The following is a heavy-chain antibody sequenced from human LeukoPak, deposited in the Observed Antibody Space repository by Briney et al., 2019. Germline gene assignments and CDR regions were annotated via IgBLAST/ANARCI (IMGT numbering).Heavy chain of an antibody. J-gene: IGHJ4*02. CDR1: GFTFSSYA. Sequence: GGSLRLSCSASGFTFSSYAVHWVRQAPGKGLEWVAVISYDGSNKFCADSVKGRFTISRHNSKNTLYLQMNSLRAEDTAVYYCARVDYWGQGTLVTVSS. CDR2: ISYDGSNK. V-gene: IGHV3-30*14. CDR3: ARVDY.